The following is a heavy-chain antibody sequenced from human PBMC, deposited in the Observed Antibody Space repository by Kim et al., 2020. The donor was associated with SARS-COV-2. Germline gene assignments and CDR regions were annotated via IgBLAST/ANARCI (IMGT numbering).Heavy chain of an antibody. J-gene: IGHJ4*02. CDR3: AREGSYPYHFDY. CDR2: LNPTSGAT. CDR1: GYTFASHH. Sequence: ASVKVSCKASGYTFASHHIHWVRQAPGQGLEWMGILNPTSGATSYAQSFQGRVTMTGDTSTSTAYMELSSLTSEDTAVYHCAREGSYPYHFDYWGQRTLVTVSS. V-gene: IGHV1-46*01. D-gene: IGHD1-26*01.